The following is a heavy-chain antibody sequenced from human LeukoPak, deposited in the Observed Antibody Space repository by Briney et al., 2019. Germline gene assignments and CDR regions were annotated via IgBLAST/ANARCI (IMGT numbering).Heavy chain of an antibody. D-gene: IGHD3-22*01. CDR1: GGTFSSYA. J-gene: IGHJ3*02. CDR3: ARPLRSGYYYNAFDI. V-gene: IGHV1-69*13. CDR2: IIPIFGTA. Sequence: SVKVSCKASGGTFSSYAISWVRQAPGQGLEWMGRIIPIFGTANYAQKFQGRVTITADESTSTAYMELSSLRSEDTAVYYCARPLRSGYYYNAFDIWGQGTMVTVSS.